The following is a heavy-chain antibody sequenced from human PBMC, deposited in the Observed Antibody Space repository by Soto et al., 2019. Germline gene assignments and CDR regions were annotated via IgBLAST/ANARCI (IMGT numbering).Heavy chain of an antibody. D-gene: IGHD5-12*01. CDR3: ARAWATIVHFDY. CDR2: IYYSGST. V-gene: IGHV4-31*03. J-gene: IGHJ4*02. Sequence: QVQLQESGPGLVKPSQTLSLTCTVSGGSISGGGYYWSWIRQHPGKGLAWIGYIYYSGSTYYNPSLKSRVTISVDTSKNQFSLKLSSVTAADTAVYYCARAWATIVHFDYWGQGTLVTVSS. CDR1: GGSISGGGYY.